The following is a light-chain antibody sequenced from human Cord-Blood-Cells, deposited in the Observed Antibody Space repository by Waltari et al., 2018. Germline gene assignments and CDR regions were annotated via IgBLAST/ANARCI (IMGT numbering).Light chain of an antibody. J-gene: IGLJ3*02. CDR3: QSYDSSNRV. CDR2: EDN. V-gene: IGLV6-57*01. Sequence: NFMLTQPHSLSESLGKTVTISCTRSSGSIASNYVQWYQQHPGSSPTPVIYEDNQRPSAVPDPFSGFSHRPSNHASLTISGLKTEEEAELFCQSYDSSNRVFGGGTKLTVL. CDR1: SGSIASNY.